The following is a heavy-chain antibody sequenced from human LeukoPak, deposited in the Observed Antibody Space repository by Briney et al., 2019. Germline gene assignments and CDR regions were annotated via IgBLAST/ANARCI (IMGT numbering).Heavy chain of an antibody. CDR3: ARDVRGGYALYYYYYYYMDV. D-gene: IGHD5-12*01. CDR1: GYTFTGYY. CDR2: INPNSGGT. J-gene: IGHJ6*03. Sequence: GASVKVSCKASGYTFTGYYMHWVRQAPEQGLEWMGWINPNSGGTNYAQKFQGRVTMTRDTSISTAYMELSRLRSGDTAVYYCARDVRGGYALYYYYYYYMDVWGKGTTVTISS. V-gene: IGHV1-2*02.